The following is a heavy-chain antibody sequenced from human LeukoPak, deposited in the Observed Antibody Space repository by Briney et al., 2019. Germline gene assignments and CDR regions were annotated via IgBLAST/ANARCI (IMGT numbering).Heavy chain of an antibody. CDR2: IIPIFGTA. V-gene: IGHV1-69*05. CDR1: GGTFSSYA. Sequence: ASVKVSCKASGGTFSSYAISWVRQAPGQGLEWMGGIIPIFGTANYAQKLQGRVTMTTDTSTSTAYMELRSLRSDDTAVYYCAREPAGYYTSDAFDIWGQGTMVTVSS. CDR3: AREPAGYYTSDAFDI. J-gene: IGHJ3*02. D-gene: IGHD3/OR15-3a*01.